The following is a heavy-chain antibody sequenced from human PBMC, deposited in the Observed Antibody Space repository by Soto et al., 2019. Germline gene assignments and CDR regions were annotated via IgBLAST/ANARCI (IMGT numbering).Heavy chain of an antibody. V-gene: IGHV3-9*01. Sequence: EVQLVESGGGLVQPGRSLRLSCAASGFTFDDYAMHWVRQAPGKGLEWVSGISWNSGSIGYADSVKGRFTISRDNAKNSLYLQMNSLRAEDTALYSCAKDTAGSFYYYMDVWGKGTTVTVSS. CDR1: GFTFDDYA. CDR2: ISWNSGSI. D-gene: IGHD6-19*01. CDR3: AKDTAGSFYYYMDV. J-gene: IGHJ6*03.